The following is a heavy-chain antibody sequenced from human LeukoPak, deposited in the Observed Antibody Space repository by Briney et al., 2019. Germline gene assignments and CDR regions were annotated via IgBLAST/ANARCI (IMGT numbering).Heavy chain of an antibody. Sequence: GGSLKLSCAASGFTFSGSAMHWVRQASGKGLEWVGRIRSKANSYATAYAASLKGRFTISRDDSKNTAYLHMNSLKTEDTAVYYCTSPASYGDYVYYYYGMDVWGQGTTVTVSS. CDR1: GFTFSGSA. V-gene: IGHV3-73*01. CDR3: TSPASYGDYVYYYYGMDV. CDR2: IRSKANSYAT. J-gene: IGHJ6*02. D-gene: IGHD4-17*01.